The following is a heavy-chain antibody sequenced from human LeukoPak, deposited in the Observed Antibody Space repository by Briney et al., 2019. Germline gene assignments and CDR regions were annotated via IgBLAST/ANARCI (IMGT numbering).Heavy chain of an antibody. CDR2: MNPNSGNT. V-gene: IGHV1-8*03. J-gene: IGHJ4*02. CDR1: GYTFTSYE. Sequence: ASVKVSCKASGYTFTSYEINWVRQATGQGLEWKGWMNPNSGNTGYAQKFQGRVTITRNTSIGTAYMELSSLRSEDTAVYYCARGRRDSSGYRYDYWGQGTLVTVSS. CDR3: ARGRRDSSGYRYDY. D-gene: IGHD3-22*01.